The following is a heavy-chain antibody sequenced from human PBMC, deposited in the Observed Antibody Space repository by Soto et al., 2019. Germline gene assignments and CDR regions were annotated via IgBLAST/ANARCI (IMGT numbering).Heavy chain of an antibody. Sequence: EEQLVESGGGLVKPGGSLRLSCAAAGITFSSYTMNWVRQAPGKGLEWVSSISGNSVVMYYADSVKGRFTTSRDNAQNSLYLQMNSLTAEDTAVYYCARRRAVAATYYNGMDVWGPGTTVTVSS. J-gene: IGHJ6*02. CDR1: GITFSSYT. CDR2: ISGNSVVM. V-gene: IGHV3-21*01. D-gene: IGHD6-19*01. CDR3: ARRRAVAATYYNGMDV.